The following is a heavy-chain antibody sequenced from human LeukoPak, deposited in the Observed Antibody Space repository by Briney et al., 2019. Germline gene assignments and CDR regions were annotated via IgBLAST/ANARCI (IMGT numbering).Heavy chain of an antibody. J-gene: IGHJ4*02. Sequence: PGRSLRLSCAASGFTFSSYGMHWVRQAPGKGLEWVAVIWYDGSNKYYADSVKGRFIISRDNSKNTLYLQMNSLRAEDTAVYYCARGSNYFDYWGQGTLVTVSS. V-gene: IGHV3-33*01. CDR3: ARGSNYFDY. CDR2: IWYDGSNK. CDR1: GFTFSSYG.